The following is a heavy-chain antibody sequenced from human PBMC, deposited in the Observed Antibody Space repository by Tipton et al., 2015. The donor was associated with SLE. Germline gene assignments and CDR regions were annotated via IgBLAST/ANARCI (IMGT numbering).Heavy chain of an antibody. CDR2: IYTSGST. Sequence: TLSLTCTVSGGSISSGSYYWSWIRQPARKGLEWIGRIYTSGSTNYNPSLKSRVTISVDTSKNQFSLKLSSVTAADTAVYYCAREAYFDYWGQGTLVTVSS. CDR1: GGSISSGSYY. V-gene: IGHV4-61*02. J-gene: IGHJ4*02. CDR3: AREAYFDY.